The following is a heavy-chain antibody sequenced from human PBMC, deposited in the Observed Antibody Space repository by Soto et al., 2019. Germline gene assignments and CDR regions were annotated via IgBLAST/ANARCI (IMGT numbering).Heavy chain of an antibody. CDR3: TRDRVGATKDYYYGMDV. V-gene: IGHV3-49*04. CDR1: GFTFGDYA. D-gene: IGHD1-26*01. Sequence: GGSLRLSCTASGFTFGDYAMSWVRQAPGKGLEWVGFIRSKAYGGTTEYAASVKGRFTISRDDSKSIAYLQMNSLKTEDTVVYHCTRDRVGATKDYYYGMDVWGQGTTVTLSS. CDR2: IRSKAYGGTT. J-gene: IGHJ6*02.